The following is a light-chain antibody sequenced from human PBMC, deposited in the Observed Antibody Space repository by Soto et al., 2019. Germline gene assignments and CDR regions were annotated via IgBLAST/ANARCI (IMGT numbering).Light chain of an antibody. V-gene: IGLV2-11*01. Sequence: QSALTQPRSVSGSPGQSVTISCTGTSSVVASFNYVCWYQQHPGKAPKLMIYAVNHRPSGVPDRFSGSRSDNTASLTISGLQAEDEADYYCHSYTGSHSTWVFGGGTKLTVL. CDR3: HSYTGSHSTWV. J-gene: IGLJ3*02. CDR1: SSVVASFNY. CDR2: AVN.